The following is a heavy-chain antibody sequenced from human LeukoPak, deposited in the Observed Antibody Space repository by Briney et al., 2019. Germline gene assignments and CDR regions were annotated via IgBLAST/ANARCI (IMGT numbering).Heavy chain of an antibody. CDR1: GGSISSSSYY. D-gene: IGHD2-2*02. CDR2: IYYSGST. V-gene: IGHV4-39*07. Sequence: SETLSLTCTVSGGSISSSSYYWGWIRQPPGKGLEWIGSIYYSGSTYYNPSLKSRVTISVDRSKNQFSLKLSSVTAADTAVYYCARAVVPAAIVGWFDPWGQGTLVTVSS. J-gene: IGHJ5*02. CDR3: ARAVVPAAIVGWFDP.